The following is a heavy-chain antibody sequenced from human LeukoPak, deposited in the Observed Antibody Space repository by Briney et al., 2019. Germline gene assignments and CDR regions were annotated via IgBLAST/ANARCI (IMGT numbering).Heavy chain of an antibody. V-gene: IGHV4-61*09. CDR2: IFTSGST. CDR1: GDSISRGHYY. CDR3: ARGGGTGEYDFWTGSQNYYGMAV. J-gene: IGHJ6*02. Sequence: SQTLSLTCIVSGDSISRGHYYWRWIRQPAGQGLEWVGHIFTSGSTNYNPSLKSRLTLSVDTSKNQFSLRLSSVTAADTAMYYCARGGGTGEYDFWTGSQNYYGMAVWGQGTAVTVSS. D-gene: IGHD3-3*01.